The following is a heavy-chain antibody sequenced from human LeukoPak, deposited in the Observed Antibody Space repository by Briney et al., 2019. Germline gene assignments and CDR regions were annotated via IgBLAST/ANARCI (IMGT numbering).Heavy chain of an antibody. V-gene: IGHV1-69*01. Sequence: ASVKVSCKASGGTFSSYAISWVRQAPGQGLEWMGGIIPIFGTANYAQKFQGRVTITADESTSTAYMELSSLRSEETAVYYCARPNASGSYLKSYYYYMDVWGKGTTVTVSS. CDR3: ARPNASGSYLKSYYYYMDV. D-gene: IGHD3-10*01. J-gene: IGHJ6*03. CDR1: GGTFSSYA. CDR2: IIPIFGTA.